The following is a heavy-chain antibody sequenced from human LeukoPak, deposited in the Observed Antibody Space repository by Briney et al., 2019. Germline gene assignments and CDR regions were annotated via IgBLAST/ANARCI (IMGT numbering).Heavy chain of an antibody. CDR3: AVTYYYDSSGYYPIDAFDI. Sequence: ASVKVSCKASGGTFSSYAISWVRQAPGQGLEWMGWISAYNGNTNYAQKLQGRVTMTTDTSTSTAYMELRSLRSDDTAVYYCAVTYYYDSSGYYPIDAFDIWGQGTMVTVSS. CDR2: ISAYNGNT. V-gene: IGHV1-18*01. J-gene: IGHJ3*02. CDR1: GGTFSSYA. D-gene: IGHD3-22*01.